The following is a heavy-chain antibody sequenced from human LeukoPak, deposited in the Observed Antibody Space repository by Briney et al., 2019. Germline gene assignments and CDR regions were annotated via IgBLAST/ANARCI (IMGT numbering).Heavy chain of an antibody. V-gene: IGHV4-31*03. D-gene: IGHD6-13*01. CDR1: GGSISSGGYF. Sequence: SQTLSLTCTVSGGSISSGGYFWSWIRQLPGKGPEWIGYIHYSGSTDYNPSLKSRVSISVDTSKNQFSLEPTSVTAADTAVYYCAREVSSSSSWTNWFDPWGQGTLVTVSS. CDR2: IHYSGST. J-gene: IGHJ5*02. CDR3: AREVSSSSSWTNWFDP.